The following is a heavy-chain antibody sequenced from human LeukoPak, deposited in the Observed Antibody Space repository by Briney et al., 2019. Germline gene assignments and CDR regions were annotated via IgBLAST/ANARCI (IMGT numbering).Heavy chain of an antibody. Sequence: SETLSLTCTVSGGSISSGDYYWSWIRQPPGKGLEWIGYIYYSGSTYYNPSLKSRVTISVDTSKNQFSLKLSSVTPADTAVYYCARDRQALFDYWGQGTLVTVSS. V-gene: IGHV4-30-4*08. CDR3: ARDRQALFDY. CDR1: GGSISSGDYY. J-gene: IGHJ4*02. CDR2: IYYSGST.